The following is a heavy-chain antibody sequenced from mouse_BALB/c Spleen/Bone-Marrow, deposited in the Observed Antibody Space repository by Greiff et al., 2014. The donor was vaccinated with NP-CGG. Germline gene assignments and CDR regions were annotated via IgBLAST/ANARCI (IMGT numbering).Heavy chain of an antibody. CDR3: ARGYYYGSTYGWYFDV. CDR2: IYPGDGDT. D-gene: IGHD1-1*01. J-gene: IGHJ1*01. Sequence: VQVVESGAELARPGASVKLSCKASAYTFTSYWMQWVKQRPGQGLEWIGAIYPGDGDTRYTQKFKGKATLTADKSSSTAYMQLGSLASEDSAVYYCARGYYYGSTYGWYFDVWGAGTTVTVSS. V-gene: IGHV1-87*01. CDR1: AYTFTSYW.